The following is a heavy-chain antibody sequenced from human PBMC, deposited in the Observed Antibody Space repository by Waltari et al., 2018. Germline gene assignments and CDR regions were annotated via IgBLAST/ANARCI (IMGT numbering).Heavy chain of an antibody. D-gene: IGHD3-10*01. J-gene: IGHJ6*03. Sequence: VQLVESGGGLVQPGGSLRLSCAASGFTFSSHSMNWVRQAPGKGLEWVAVISYDGSNKYYADSVKGRFTISRDNSKNTLYLQMNSLRAEDTAVYYCAKDRGLRYYYYYMDVWGKGTTVTISS. CDR3: AKDRGLRYYYYYMDV. V-gene: IGHV3-30*18. CDR2: ISYDGSNK. CDR1: GFTFSSHS.